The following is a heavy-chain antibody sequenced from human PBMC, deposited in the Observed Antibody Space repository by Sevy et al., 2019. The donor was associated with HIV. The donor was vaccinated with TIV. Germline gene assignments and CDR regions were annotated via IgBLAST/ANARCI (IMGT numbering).Heavy chain of an antibody. CDR2: IIPILGTV. D-gene: IGHD6-19*01. CDR1: GGTFSSYG. Sequence: ASVTVSCKASGGTFSSYGISWVRQAPGQGLAWMGGIIPILGTVNYAQKFQGRVTITADESTKTAYMELSSLRSEDTAVYYCARGGGNGWYYFDYWGQETLVTVSS. J-gene: IGHJ4*02. V-gene: IGHV1-69*13. CDR3: ARGGGNGWYYFDY.